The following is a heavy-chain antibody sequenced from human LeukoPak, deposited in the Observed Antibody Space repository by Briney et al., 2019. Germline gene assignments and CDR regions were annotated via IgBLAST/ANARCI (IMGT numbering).Heavy chain of an antibody. V-gene: IGHV3-9*01. J-gene: IGHJ2*01. CDR2: ISWNSGSI. Sequence: QAGGSLRLSCAASGFTFDDYAMPWVRQAPGKGLEWVSGISWNSGSIGYADSVKGRFTISRDNAKNSLYLQMNSLRAEDTALYYCAKEIDWYFDLWGRGTLVTVSS. CDR1: GFTFDDYA. CDR3: AKEIDWYFDL.